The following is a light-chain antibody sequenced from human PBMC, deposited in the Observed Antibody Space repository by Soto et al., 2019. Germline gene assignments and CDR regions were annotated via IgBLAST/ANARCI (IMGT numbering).Light chain of an antibody. CDR2: DAY. J-gene: IGKJ5*01. Sequence: ELVLTQSPGTLSLSPGDSATLSCRASQSVSSSYLAWYQQKPCQAPRLLIYDAYNRATGIPARFSGGGSGTDFTLTIDNLEPEDFAIYYCQQSSNWPPITFGQGTRREI. V-gene: IGKV3D-20*02. CDR1: QSVSSSY. CDR3: QQSSNWPPIT.